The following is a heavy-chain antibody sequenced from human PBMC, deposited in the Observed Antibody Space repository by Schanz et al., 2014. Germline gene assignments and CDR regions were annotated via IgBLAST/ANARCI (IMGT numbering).Heavy chain of an antibody. V-gene: IGHV1-69*08. J-gene: IGHJ3*02. CDR2: IIPILDKT. Sequence: QVQLVQSGAEVKKPGSSVKVSCKASGGTFSSSTLTWVRQAPGQGLEWMGRIIPILDKTNYAQKFQGRVTMTADKSTSTVYMEVSGLRSEDTAVYYCARGLGDERWLDLNEAFDMWGQGTMVTVSS. CDR1: GGTFSSST. CDR3: ARGLGDERWLDLNEAFDM. D-gene: IGHD6-19*01.